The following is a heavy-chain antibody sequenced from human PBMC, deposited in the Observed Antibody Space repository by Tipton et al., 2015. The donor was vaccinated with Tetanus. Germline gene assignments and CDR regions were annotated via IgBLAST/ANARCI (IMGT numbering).Heavy chain of an antibody. CDR3: ARVGVSGRITMVRGVIKPKKLDY. CDR2: IKQDGSEK. D-gene: IGHD3-10*01. V-gene: IGHV3-7*01. J-gene: IGHJ4*02. Sequence: SLRLSCAASGFTFSSYWMSWVRQAPGKGLEWVANIKQDGSEKYYVDSVKGRFTISRDNAKNSLYLQMNSLRAEDTAVYYCARVGVSGRITMVRGVIKPKKLDYWGQGTLVTVSS. CDR1: GFTFSSYW.